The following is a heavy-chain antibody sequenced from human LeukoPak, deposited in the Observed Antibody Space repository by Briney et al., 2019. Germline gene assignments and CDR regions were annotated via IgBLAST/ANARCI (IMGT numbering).Heavy chain of an antibody. V-gene: IGHV3-30*02. J-gene: IGHJ3*02. Sequence: GGSLRLSCAASGFTFSSYGMHWVRQAPGKGLEWVAFIRYDGSNKYYADSVKGRFTISRDNSKNTLYLQMNSLRAEDTAVYYCAKELSYYYDSSGYSGGAFDIWGQGTMVTVSS. CDR2: IRYDGSNK. CDR1: GFTFSSYG. D-gene: IGHD3-22*01. CDR3: AKELSYYYDSSGYSGGAFDI.